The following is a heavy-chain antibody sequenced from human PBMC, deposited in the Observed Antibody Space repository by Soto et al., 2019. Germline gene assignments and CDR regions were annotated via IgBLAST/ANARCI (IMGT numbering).Heavy chain of an antibody. CDR1: GGSISSGGYY. J-gene: IGHJ6*02. CDR3: ARDQYYDSSGTKGSYYYYGMDV. CDR2: IYYSGST. Sequence: SETLSLTCTVSGGSISSGGYYWSWIRQHPGKGLEWIGYIYYSGSTYYNPSLKSRVTISVDTSKNQFSLKLSSVTAADTAVYYCARDQYYDSSGTKGSYYYYGMDVWGQGTTVTVSS. D-gene: IGHD3-22*01. V-gene: IGHV4-31*03.